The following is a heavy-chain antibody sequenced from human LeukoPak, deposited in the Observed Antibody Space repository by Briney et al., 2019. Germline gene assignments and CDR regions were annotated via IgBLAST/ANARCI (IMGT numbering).Heavy chain of an antibody. CDR2: INSDGSST. Sequence: GGSLRLSCAASGFTFSSYWMHWVRQAPGKGLLWVSRINSDGSSTSYADSVKGRFTISRDNAKNTLYLQMNSLRAEDTAVYYCARGFGQLWFGELLHYDYWGQGTLVTVSS. CDR1: GFTFSSYW. D-gene: IGHD3-10*01. CDR3: ARGFGQLWFGELLHYDY. V-gene: IGHV3-74*01. J-gene: IGHJ4*02.